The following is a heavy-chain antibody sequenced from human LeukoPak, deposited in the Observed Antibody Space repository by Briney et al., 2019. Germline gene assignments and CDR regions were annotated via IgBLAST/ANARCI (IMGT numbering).Heavy chain of an antibody. CDR2: IYSGGST. V-gene: IGHV3-66*01. Sequence: GSLRLSCAASGFTFSSYAMSWVRQAPGKGLEWVSLIYSGGSTHYADSVKGRFTISRDSSKNTLYLQMNSLRAEDTAVYYCARDPPGIASSGTYRWGQGTLVTVSS. D-gene: IGHD6-13*01. CDR1: GFTFSSYA. J-gene: IGHJ5*02. CDR3: ARDPPGIASSGTYR.